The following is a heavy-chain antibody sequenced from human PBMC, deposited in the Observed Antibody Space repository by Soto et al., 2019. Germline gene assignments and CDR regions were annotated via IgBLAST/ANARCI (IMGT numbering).Heavy chain of an antibody. D-gene: IGHD3-22*01. CDR2: ISYDGSNK. V-gene: IGHV3-30*18. J-gene: IGHJ4*02. CDR1: GFTFSSYG. Sequence: GGSLRLSCAASGFTFSSYGMHWVRQAPGKGLEWVAVISYDGSNKYYADSVKGRFTISRDNSKNTLYLQMNSLRAEDTAVYYCAKVHGDDSSGYFSPPDYWGQGTLVTVSS. CDR3: AKVHGDDSSGYFSPPDY.